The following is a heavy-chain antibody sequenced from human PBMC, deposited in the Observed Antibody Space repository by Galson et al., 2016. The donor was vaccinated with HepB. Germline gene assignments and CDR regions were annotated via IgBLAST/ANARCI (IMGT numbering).Heavy chain of an antibody. CDR2: ISYDGSNK. D-gene: IGHD2-2*01. CDR3: AKDGRIYCSSASCHEHFHY. Sequence: SLRLSCAASGFTFSSYGMHWVRQAPGKGLEWVAFISYDGSNKKYADSVKGRFTISRDNSKKTLYLQMNSLRAEDTAVYYCAKDGRIYCSSASCHEHFHYGGQGTLVTVSS. CDR1: GFTFSSYG. V-gene: IGHV3-30*18. J-gene: IGHJ4*02.